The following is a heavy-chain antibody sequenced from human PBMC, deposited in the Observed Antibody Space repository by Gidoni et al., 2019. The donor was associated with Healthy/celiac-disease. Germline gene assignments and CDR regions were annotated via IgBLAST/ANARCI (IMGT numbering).Heavy chain of an antibody. J-gene: IGHJ6*02. CDR1: RFTFSTYG. V-gene: IGHV3-30*18. Sequence: QVQLVESGGGVVQPGRALRLSCAASRFTFSTYGMHWVRQAPGKGLEWVAVISYDGSNTYYADSVKGRITISRDNSKNTLYLQMISLRAEDTAVYYCAKDLKIFGVIIIPPIGWGMDVWGQGTTVIVSS. CDR2: ISYDGSNT. D-gene: IGHD3-3*01. CDR3: AKDLKIFGVIIIPPIGWGMDV.